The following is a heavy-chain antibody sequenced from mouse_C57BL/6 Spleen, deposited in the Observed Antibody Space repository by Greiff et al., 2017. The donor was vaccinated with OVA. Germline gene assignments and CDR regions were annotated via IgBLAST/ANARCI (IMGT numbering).Heavy chain of an antibody. V-gene: IGHV5-9-1*02. CDR1: GFTFSSYA. D-gene: IGHD2-4*01. CDR3: TRNDYDVGDLYY. Sequence: EVKVVESGEGLVKPGGSLKLSCAASGFTFSSYAMSWVRPTPEKRLEWVAYLSSGGDYIYYADTVKGRFTISRDNARNTLYLQMSSLKSEDTSMYYCTRNDYDVGDLYYWGQGTTRTVSS. CDR2: LSSGGDYI. J-gene: IGHJ2*01.